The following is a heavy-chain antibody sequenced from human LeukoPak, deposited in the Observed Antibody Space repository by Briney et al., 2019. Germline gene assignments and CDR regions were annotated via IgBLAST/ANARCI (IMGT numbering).Heavy chain of an antibody. V-gene: IGHV4-59*08. J-gene: IGHJ4*02. Sequence: SETLSLTCTVSGGSISSYYWSWIRQPPGKGLEWIGYIYYSGSTNYNPSLTGRVTISVDTSKDQFSLRLASVTAADTALYYCARLSRGAGAAKTFDYWGQGILVTVSS. D-gene: IGHD6-13*01. CDR3: ARLSRGAGAAKTFDY. CDR1: GGSISSYY. CDR2: IYYSGST.